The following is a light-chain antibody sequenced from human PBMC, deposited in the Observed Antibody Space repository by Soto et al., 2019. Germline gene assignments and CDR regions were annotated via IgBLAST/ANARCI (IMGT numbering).Light chain of an antibody. Sequence: EIVLTQSPATLSLSPGERATLSCRASESVSSYLAWYQQKPGQAPRLLIYGASNRATGIPARFSGSGSGTDFTLTIRGLEPEDYAVYYCQQRGTFGQGTKVDIK. CDR3: QQRGT. J-gene: IGKJ1*01. CDR2: GAS. CDR1: ESVSSY. V-gene: IGKV3-11*01.